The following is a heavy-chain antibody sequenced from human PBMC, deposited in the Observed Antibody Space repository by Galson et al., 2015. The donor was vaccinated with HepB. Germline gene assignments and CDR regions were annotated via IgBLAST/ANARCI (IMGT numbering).Heavy chain of an antibody. Sequence: SLRLSCAASGFTFSSYAMSWVRQAPGKGLEWVSAISGSGGSTYYADSVKGRFTISRDNSKNTLYLQMNSLRAEDTAVYYCARQFTRRIAVAGYDAFDIWGQGTMVTVSS. D-gene: IGHD6-19*01. CDR3: ARQFTRRIAVAGYDAFDI. V-gene: IGHV3-23*01. CDR2: ISGSGGST. CDR1: GFTFSSYA. J-gene: IGHJ3*02.